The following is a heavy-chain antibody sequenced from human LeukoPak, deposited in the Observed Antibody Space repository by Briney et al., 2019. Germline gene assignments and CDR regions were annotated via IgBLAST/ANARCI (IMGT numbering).Heavy chain of an antibody. CDR3: AKDLHGVVPAAKSD. V-gene: IGHV3-30*02. D-gene: IGHD2-2*01. J-gene: IGHJ4*02. CDR2: IRYDGSNK. CDR1: GFTFSSYG. Sequence: TGGSLRLSCAASGFTFSSYGMHWVRQAPGKGLEWVAFIRYDGSNKYYADFVKGRFTISRDNSKNTLYLQMNSLRAEDTAVYYCAKDLHGVVPAAKSDWGQGTLVTVSS.